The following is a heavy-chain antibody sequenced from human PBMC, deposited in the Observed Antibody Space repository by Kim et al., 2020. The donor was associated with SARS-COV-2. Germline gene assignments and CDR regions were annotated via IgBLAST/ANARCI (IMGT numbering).Heavy chain of an antibody. Sequence: GGSLRLSCAASGFTFSSYAMHWVRQAPGKGLEWVAVISYDGSNKYYADSVKGRFTISRDNSKNTLYLQMNSLRAEDTAVYYCARAKGSPYSYGYSFDYWGQGTLVTVSS. CDR1: GFTFSSYA. D-gene: IGHD5-18*01. CDR3: ARAKGSPYSYGYSFDY. J-gene: IGHJ4*02. CDR2: ISYDGSNK. V-gene: IGHV3-30*04.